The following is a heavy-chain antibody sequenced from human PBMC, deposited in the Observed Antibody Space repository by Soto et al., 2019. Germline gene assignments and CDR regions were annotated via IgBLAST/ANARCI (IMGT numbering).Heavy chain of an antibody. CDR2: INHSGSN. Sequence: PSETLSLTCAVYGGSFSGYYWSWIRQPPGKGLEWIGEINHSGSNNYNPSLKSRVTISVDTSKNQFSLKLSSVTAADTAVYYCARDRWGEDGSGSYSLDYWGQGTLVTVSS. D-gene: IGHD3-10*01. CDR1: GGSFSGYY. J-gene: IGHJ4*02. V-gene: IGHV4-34*01. CDR3: ARDRWGEDGSGSYSLDY.